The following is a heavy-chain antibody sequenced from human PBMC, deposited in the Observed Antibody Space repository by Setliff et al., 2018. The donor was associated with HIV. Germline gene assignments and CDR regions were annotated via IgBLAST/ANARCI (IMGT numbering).Heavy chain of an antibody. CDR1: GHTFTNVD. D-gene: IGHD6-25*01. V-gene: IGHV1-8*01. J-gene: IGHJ5*02. CDR2: MNPNTGVS. CDR3: ARSSLMNSGGLDP. Sequence: ASVKVSCKASGHTFTNVDIHWLRRATGQGLEWMGWMNPNTGVSGYALKFQARVTMTRDTSISTAYMELSSLTSEDTAVYYCARSSLMNSGGLDPWGQGTLVTVSS.